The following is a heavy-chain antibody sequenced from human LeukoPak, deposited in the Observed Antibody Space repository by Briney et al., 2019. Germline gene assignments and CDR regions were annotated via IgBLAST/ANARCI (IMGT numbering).Heavy chain of an antibody. CDR3: ARDRLVVRGVMRYYYGMDV. J-gene: IGHJ6*02. D-gene: IGHD3-10*01. CDR2: IYSSGST. Sequence: KASETLSLTCTVSGGSISSYYWSWIRQPAGKGLEWIGRIYSSGSTNYNPSLKSRVTISVDTSKNQFSLKLASVTAADTAVYYCARDRLVVRGVMRYYYGMDVWGQGTTVTVSS. V-gene: IGHV4-4*07. CDR1: GGSISSYY.